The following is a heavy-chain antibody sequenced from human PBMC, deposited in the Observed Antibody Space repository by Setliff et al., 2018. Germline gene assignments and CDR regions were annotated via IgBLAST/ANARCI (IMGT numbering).Heavy chain of an antibody. J-gene: IGHJ5*01. D-gene: IGHD2-2*01. V-gene: IGHV1-3*04. Sequence: ASVKVSCKASGYTFSANAIHWVRQAPGQRLEWMGFIYTDNGNTKYSKNFQDRVAITRDTSASTAYMELTRLTSDDTAVYYCTRSSSYGMRYWFDSWGQGPLVTVSS. CDR1: GYTFSANA. CDR2: IYTDNGNT. CDR3: TRSSSYGMRYWFDS.